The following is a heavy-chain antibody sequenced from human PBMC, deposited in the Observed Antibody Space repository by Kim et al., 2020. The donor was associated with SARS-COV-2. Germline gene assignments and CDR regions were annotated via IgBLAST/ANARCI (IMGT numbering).Heavy chain of an antibody. D-gene: IGHD6-19*01. CDR2: T. CDR3: AKESSGWEFDY. Sequence: TNYTQKFQGRVTMTRDTSISTAYMELSRLTSDDTAVYYCAKESSGWEFDYWGQGNLVTVSS. V-gene: IGHV1-2*02. J-gene: IGHJ4*02.